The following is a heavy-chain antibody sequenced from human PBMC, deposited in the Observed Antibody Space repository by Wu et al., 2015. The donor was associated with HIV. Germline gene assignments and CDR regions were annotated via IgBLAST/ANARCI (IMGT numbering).Heavy chain of an antibody. CDR3: ARDLGGYCSSTSCYPRYWFDP. D-gene: IGHD2-2*01. J-gene: IGHJ5*02. Sequence: QVQLVQSGAEVKKPGASVKVSCKASGYTFTGYYMHWVRQAPGQGLEWMGWINPNSGGTNYAQKFQGRVTMTRDTSISTAYMELSRLRSDDTAVYYCARDLGGYCSSTSCYPRYWFDPGPGTLVTVSS. V-gene: IGHV1-2*02. CDR2: INPNSGGT. CDR1: GYTFTGYY.